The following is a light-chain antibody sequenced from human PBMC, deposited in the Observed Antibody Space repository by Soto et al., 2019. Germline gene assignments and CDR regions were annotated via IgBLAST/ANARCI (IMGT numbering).Light chain of an antibody. V-gene: IGKV3-20*01. CDR1: QSVSSSS. Sequence: EIVLTQSPGTLSLSPGERATLSCRASQSVSSSSLAWYQQKPGQAPRLLIYDASSRATGIPDRFSGGGSGTDFTLTISRLGPEDFAVYYCQKYGSSPRTFGQGTKVEIK. J-gene: IGKJ1*01. CDR3: QKYGSSPRT. CDR2: DAS.